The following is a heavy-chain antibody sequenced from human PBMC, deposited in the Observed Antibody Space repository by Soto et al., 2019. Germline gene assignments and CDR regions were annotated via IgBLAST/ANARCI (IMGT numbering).Heavy chain of an antibody. J-gene: IGHJ4*02. Sequence: SETLSLTCAVYGVSISSGHWWGWVRQPPGKGLDWIGEIYHSGRTNYNPSLKGRVTISVDKSKNQFSLKLTSVTAADTAVYYCARDVEHYYDSRPAGHFDYWGQGILVTVSS. V-gene: IGHV4-4*02. CDR2: IYHSGRT. D-gene: IGHD3-22*01. CDR1: GVSISSGHW. CDR3: ARDVEHYYDSRPAGHFDY.